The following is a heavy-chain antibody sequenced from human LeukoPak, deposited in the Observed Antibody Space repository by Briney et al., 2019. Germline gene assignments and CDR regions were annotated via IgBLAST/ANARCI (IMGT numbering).Heavy chain of an antibody. CDR3: ARAVDTAPRD. CDR1: GSSISSYY. Sequence: SETLSLTCTVSGSSISSYYWSWIRQPPGKGLEWIGYIYYSGSTNYNPSLKSRVTISVDTSKNQFSLKLSSVTAADTAVYYCARAVDTAPRDWGQGTLVTVSS. CDR2: IYYSGST. V-gene: IGHV4-59*01. D-gene: IGHD5-18*01. J-gene: IGHJ4*02.